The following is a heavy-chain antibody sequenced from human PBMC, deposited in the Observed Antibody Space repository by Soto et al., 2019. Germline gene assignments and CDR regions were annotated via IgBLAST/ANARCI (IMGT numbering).Heavy chain of an antibody. D-gene: IGHD3-22*01. J-gene: IGHJ6*01. Sequence: PGGSLRLSCAASGFTFSSYAMSWVRQAPGKGLEWVSAISGSGGSTYYADSVKGRFTISRDNSKNTLYLQMNSLRAEDTAVYYCAKDLFITEKAVLHYGMDVRGQGTTRSVSS. CDR2: ISGSGGST. CDR1: GFTFSSYA. V-gene: IGHV3-23*01. CDR3: AKDLFITEKAVLHYGMDV.